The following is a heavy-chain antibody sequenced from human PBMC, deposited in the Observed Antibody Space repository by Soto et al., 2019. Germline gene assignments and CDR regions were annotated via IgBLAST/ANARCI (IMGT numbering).Heavy chain of an antibody. CDR3: ARDPEGDYYDCNDTTYDY. V-gene: IGHV3-74*01. D-gene: IGHD3-22*01. CDR1: GFTFSSHW. CDR2: INSDGSST. J-gene: IGHJ4*02. Sequence: EVQLVESGGGLVQPGGSLRLSCAASGFTFSSHWMHWVRQAPGKGLVWVSRINSDGSSTSYADSVKGRFTISRDNAKNTLCLQMNSLRAEVTAVYYCARDPEGDYYDCNDTTYDYWGQGALVTGSS.